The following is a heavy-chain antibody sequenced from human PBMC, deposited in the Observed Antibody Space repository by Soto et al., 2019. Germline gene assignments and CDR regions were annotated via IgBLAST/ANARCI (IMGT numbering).Heavy chain of an antibody. J-gene: IGHJ4*02. V-gene: IGHV4-59*01. CDR3: ARDRRYSYGYDY. CDR2: IYYSGST. Sequence: SETLSLTCTVSGGSISSYYWSWIRQPPGKGLEWIGYIYYSGSTNYNPSLKSRVTISVDTSKNQFSLKLSSVTAADTAVYYCARDRRYSYGYDYWGQGTLVTVSS. D-gene: IGHD5-18*01. CDR1: GGSISSYY.